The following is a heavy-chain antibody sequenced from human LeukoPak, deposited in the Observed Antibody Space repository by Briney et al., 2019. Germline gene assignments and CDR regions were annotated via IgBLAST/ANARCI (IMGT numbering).Heavy chain of an antibody. CDR3: ARGGSYLSAFDI. Sequence: PGGSLRLSCAASGFTFSSYWMSWVRQAPGKGPEWVANIKQDGSEKYYADSVKGRFTISRDNAKNTLYLQMNSLRAEDTAVYYCARGGSYLSAFDIWGQGTMVTVSS. V-gene: IGHV3-7*03. J-gene: IGHJ3*02. CDR1: GFTFSSYW. D-gene: IGHD1-26*01. CDR2: IKQDGSEK.